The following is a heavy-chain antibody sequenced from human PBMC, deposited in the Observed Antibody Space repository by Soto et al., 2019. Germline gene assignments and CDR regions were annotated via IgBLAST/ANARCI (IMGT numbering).Heavy chain of an antibody. CDR3: ARDKMIDDFGLGTYDY. V-gene: IGHV1-18*04. CDR1: GYTFTSFG. CDR2: ISGYNGKT. J-gene: IGHJ4*02. D-gene: IGHD3-10*01. Sequence: QVQLVQSGAEVKKPGASFKVSCKTSGYTFTSFGVSWVRQAPGQGPEWMGWISGYNGKTKYAQSLQGRVTMTADTSTSTAYLELRGLRSDDTAVYFCARDKMIDDFGLGTYDYWGQGTTVTVSS.